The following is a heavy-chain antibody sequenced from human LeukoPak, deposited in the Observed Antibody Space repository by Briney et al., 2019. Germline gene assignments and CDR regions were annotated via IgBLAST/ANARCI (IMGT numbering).Heavy chain of an antibody. CDR2: ISYDASDK. CDR1: GFTFSTYG. V-gene: IGHV3-33*05. D-gene: IGHD1-26*01. Sequence: GGSLRHSCAASGFTFSTYGIHWVRQAPGQGLEWVAFISYDASDKYFADSVKGRFTISRDNSKNTLYLQMNTLRVEDTAVYYCARDRGGAGPYWYNYLWGRGTLVTVTS. CDR3: ARDRGGAGPYWYNYL. J-gene: IGHJ2*01.